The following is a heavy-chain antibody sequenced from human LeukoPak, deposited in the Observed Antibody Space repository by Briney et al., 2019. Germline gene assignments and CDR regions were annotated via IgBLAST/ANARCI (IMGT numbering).Heavy chain of an antibody. CDR2: INHSGST. CDR1: GGSFSGYY. CDR3: ARDATHFDY. Sequence: SETLSLTCAVYGGSFSGYYWGWIRQPPGKGLEWIGEINHSGSTNYNPSLKSRATISVDTSKNQFSLKLSSVTAADTAVYYCARDATHFDYWGQGTLVTVSS. J-gene: IGHJ4*02. V-gene: IGHV4-34*01.